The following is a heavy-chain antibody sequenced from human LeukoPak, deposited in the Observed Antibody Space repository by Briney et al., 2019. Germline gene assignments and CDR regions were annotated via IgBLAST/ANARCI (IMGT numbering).Heavy chain of an antibody. CDR1: GFSFSGYR. CDR2: ISRSSSSI. V-gene: IGHV3-21*01. CDR3: ARADADKYCFDY. Sequence: GGSLRLSCAASGFSFSGYRMNWVRQAPGKGLEWVSSISRSSSSIYYADSMKGRFTISRDNAKNSLFLQMNSLRDEDTAVYYCARADADKYCFDYWGQGTLVTASS. J-gene: IGHJ4*02.